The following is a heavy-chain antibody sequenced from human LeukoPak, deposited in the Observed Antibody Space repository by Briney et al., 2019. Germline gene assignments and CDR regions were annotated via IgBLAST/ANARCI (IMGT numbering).Heavy chain of an antibody. Sequence: SETPSLTCTVSGGSISSSSYYWGWIPQPPGKGLEWIGSIYYSGSTYYNPSLKSRVTISVDTSKNQFSLKLSSVTAADTAVYYCARAGEYYDSSGYYYFDYWGQGTLVTVSS. CDR2: IYYSGST. V-gene: IGHV4-39*07. CDR3: ARAGEYYDSSGYYYFDY. J-gene: IGHJ4*02. D-gene: IGHD3-22*01. CDR1: GGSISSSSYY.